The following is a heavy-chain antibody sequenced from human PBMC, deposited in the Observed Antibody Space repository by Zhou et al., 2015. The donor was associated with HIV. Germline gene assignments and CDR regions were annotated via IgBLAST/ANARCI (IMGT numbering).Heavy chain of an antibody. CDR1: GFTFTSSA. V-gene: IGHV1-58*01. Sequence: QMQLVQSGPEVKKPGTSVKVSCKASGFTFTSSAVQWVRQARGQRLEWIGWIVVGSGNTNYAQKFQERVTITRDMSTSTAYMELSSLRSEDTAVYYCAASGWGGYDFTFDAFDIWGQGTMVTVSS. J-gene: IGHJ3*02. CDR2: IVVGSGNT. D-gene: IGHD5-12*01. CDR3: AASGWGGYDFTFDAFDI.